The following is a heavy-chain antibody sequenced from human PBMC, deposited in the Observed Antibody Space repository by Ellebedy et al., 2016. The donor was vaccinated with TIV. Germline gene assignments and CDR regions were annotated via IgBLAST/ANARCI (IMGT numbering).Heavy chain of an antibody. D-gene: IGHD2-21*02. Sequence: GSLRLSXAVYGGTFSGYYWSWIRQPPGKGLEWIGEINHSGSTNYNPSLKSRVTMSVDTSKSQFSLKLTSVTAADTAVYYCARTYCGGNCYSDGWGQGALVTVSS. CDR2: INHSGST. V-gene: IGHV4-34*01. J-gene: IGHJ4*02. CDR1: GGTFSGYY. CDR3: ARTYCGGNCYSDG.